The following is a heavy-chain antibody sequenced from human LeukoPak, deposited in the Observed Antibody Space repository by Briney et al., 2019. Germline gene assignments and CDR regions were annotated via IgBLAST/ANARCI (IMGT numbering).Heavy chain of an antibody. Sequence: GGSLRLSCAASGFTFSSCVMSWVRQAPGKGLEWVSASGSGDTTYYAESVRGRFTISRDISKNTLYLQMNSLRVEDTAVYYCVKDRVGTWEPIDYWGQGTLVTVSS. J-gene: IGHJ4*02. D-gene: IGHD1-26*01. V-gene: IGHV3-23*01. CDR2: SGSGDTT. CDR1: GFTFSSCV. CDR3: VKDRVGTWEPIDY.